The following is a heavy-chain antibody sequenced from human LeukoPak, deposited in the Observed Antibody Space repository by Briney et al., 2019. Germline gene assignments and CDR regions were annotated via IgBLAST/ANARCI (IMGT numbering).Heavy chain of an antibody. D-gene: IGHD3-22*01. CDR1: GFTFDDYE. V-gene: IGHV3-20*04. J-gene: IGHJ3*02. Sequence: PGGSLRLSCAASGFTFDDYEMSWVRQAPGKGLEWVSGINWNGGSTGYADSVKGRFTISRDNSKNTLYLQMNSLRAEDTAVYYCAKDPWYYDSSGPLDIWGQGTMVTVSS. CDR2: INWNGGST. CDR3: AKDPWYYDSSGPLDI.